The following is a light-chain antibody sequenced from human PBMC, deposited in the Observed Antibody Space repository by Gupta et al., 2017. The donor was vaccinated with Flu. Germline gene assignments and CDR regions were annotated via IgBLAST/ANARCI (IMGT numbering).Light chain of an antibody. CDR2: GAS. V-gene: IGKV3-20*01. CDR1: QSVSSSY. CDR3: QQDGSSLIT. Sequence: GTLSLSPGERATLSCRASQSVSSSYLAWYQQKPGQAPRLLIYGASSRATGIPDRFSGSGSGTDFTLTISRLEPEDFAVYYCQQDGSSLITFGPGTKVDIK. J-gene: IGKJ3*01.